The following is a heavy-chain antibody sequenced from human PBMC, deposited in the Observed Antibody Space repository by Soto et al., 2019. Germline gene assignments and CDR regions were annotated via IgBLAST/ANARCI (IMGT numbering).Heavy chain of an antibody. J-gene: IGHJ6*02. D-gene: IGHD2-15*01. CDR1: GGTFSSYD. Sequence: GASVKVSCKASGGTFSSYDINWVRQATGQGLEWMGWMNPNSGNTGYAQKFQGRVTMTRNTSISTAYMELSSLRSEDTAVYYCARGLIGYCSGGSCPSYYYGMDVWGQGTTVTVSS. V-gene: IGHV1-8*01. CDR2: MNPNSGNT. CDR3: ARGLIGYCSGGSCPSYYYGMDV.